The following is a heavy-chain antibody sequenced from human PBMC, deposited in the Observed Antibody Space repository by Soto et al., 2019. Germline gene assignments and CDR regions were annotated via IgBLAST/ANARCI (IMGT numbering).Heavy chain of an antibody. CDR2: ITSKSTTI. CDR1: GFTFTSYS. V-gene: IGHV3-48*02. Sequence: GGSLRLSCAASGFTFTSYSMNWVRQAPGQGLEWVSYITSKSTTIKYADSVKGRFTVSRDNAKNSLYLQLNSLRDEDTAVYYCAREMGACSESRCYPGTYDSWGQGNLVTVSS. J-gene: IGHJ5*02. CDR3: AREMGACSESRCYPGTYDS. D-gene: IGHD3-16*01.